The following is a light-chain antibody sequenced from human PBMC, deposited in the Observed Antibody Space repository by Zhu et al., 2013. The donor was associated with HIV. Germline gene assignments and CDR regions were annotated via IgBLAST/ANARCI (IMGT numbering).Light chain of an antibody. CDR3: QQYYTTPQT. CDR1: QSVLYSSNNKNY. V-gene: IGKV4-1*01. Sequence: DIVMTQSPDSLAVSLGERATINCKSSQSVLYSSNNKNYLAWYQQKPGQSPKLLIYWASTRESGVPDRFSGSGSGTDFTLSISSLQAEDVAVYYCQQYYTTPQTFGQGTKVE. CDR2: WAS. J-gene: IGKJ1*01.